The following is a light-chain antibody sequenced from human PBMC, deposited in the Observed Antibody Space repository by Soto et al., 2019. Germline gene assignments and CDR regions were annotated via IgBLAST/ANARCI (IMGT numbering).Light chain of an antibody. J-gene: IGKJ5*01. Sequence: DIQMTQSPSSLSASVGDRVTITCRSCQGISSWLAWYQQKPAKAPKSLIYAASSLQSGIPSRFSGSGSGTGFNLTIRSLQPEDFATDYCQEDNSYQINFGQGTRLESK. CDR2: AAS. CDR3: QEDNSYQIN. V-gene: IGKV1D-16*01. CDR1: QGISSW.